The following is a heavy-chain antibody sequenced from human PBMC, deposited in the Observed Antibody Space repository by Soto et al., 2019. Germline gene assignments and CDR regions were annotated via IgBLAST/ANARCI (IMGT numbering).Heavy chain of an antibody. J-gene: IGHJ4*02. CDR2: IIPIFGTA. CDR1: GGTFSSYA. V-gene: IGHV1-69*13. Sequence: SVTVSCKASGGTFSSYAISWVRQAPGQGLEWMGGIIPIFGTANYAQKFQGRVTITADESTSTAYMELSSLRSEDTAVYYCAREYSSSSSFDYWGQGTLVTVSS. D-gene: IGHD6-6*01. CDR3: AREYSSSSSFDY.